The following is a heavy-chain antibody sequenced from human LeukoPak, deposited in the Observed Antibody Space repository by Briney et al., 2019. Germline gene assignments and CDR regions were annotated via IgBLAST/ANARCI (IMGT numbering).Heavy chain of an antibody. J-gene: IGHJ4*02. Sequence: SETLSLTCAVYGGSFSGYYWSWIRQPPGKGLEWIGEINHSGSTNYNPSLKSRVTISVDTSKNQFSLKLSSVTAADTAVYYCAKVGELRYFEWSPDYWGQGTLLTVSS. CDR1: GGSFSGYY. D-gene: IGHD3-9*01. CDR2: INHSGST. CDR3: AKVGELRYFEWSPDY. V-gene: IGHV4-34*01.